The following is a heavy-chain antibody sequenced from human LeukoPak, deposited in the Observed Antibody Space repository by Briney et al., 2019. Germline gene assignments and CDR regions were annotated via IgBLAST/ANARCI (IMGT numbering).Heavy chain of an antibody. CDR2: ISSSSSDI. Sequence: GGSLRLSCAASGFTFSTYTMNWVRQAPGKGLEWVSSISSSSSDIYYADSVKGRFTVSRDNAKNSLYLQRNSLRAEDTAVYYCARDFYYYDSSRYAFDIWGQGTMVTVSS. D-gene: IGHD3-22*01. V-gene: IGHV3-21*01. J-gene: IGHJ3*02. CDR1: GFTFSTYT. CDR3: ARDFYYYDSSRYAFDI.